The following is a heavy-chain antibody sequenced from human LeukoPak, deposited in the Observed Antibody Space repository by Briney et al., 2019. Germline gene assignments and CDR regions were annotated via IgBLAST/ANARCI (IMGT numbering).Heavy chain of an antibody. Sequence: GASVKVSCKASGYTFTSYDINWVRQAPGQGLEWMGWMNPNSGNTGYAQKFQGRVTITRNTSISTAYMELSSLRSEDTAVYYCASARIDCSSTSCDDAFDIWGQGTMVTVSS. D-gene: IGHD2-2*01. V-gene: IGHV1-8*03. J-gene: IGHJ3*02. CDR2: MNPNSGNT. CDR3: ASARIDCSSTSCDDAFDI. CDR1: GYTFTSYD.